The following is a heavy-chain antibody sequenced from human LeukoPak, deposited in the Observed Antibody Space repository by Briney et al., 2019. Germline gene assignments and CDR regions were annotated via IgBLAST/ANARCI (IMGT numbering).Heavy chain of an antibody. D-gene: IGHD3-22*01. Sequence: SETLSLTRAVYGGSFSGYYWSWIRQPPGNGLEWIGEINHSGSTNYNPSLKSRVTISVDTSKNQFSLKLSSVTAADTAVYYCARGPYTYYDSSGYHRYFDYWGQGTLVTVSS. CDR1: GGSFSGYY. J-gene: IGHJ4*02. CDR2: INHSGST. CDR3: ARGPYTYYDSSGYHRYFDY. V-gene: IGHV4-34*01.